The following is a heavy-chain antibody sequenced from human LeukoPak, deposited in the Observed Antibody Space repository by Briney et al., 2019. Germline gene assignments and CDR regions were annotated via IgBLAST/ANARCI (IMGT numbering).Heavy chain of an antibody. CDR2: INPSGGST. V-gene: IGHV1-46*01. J-gene: IGHJ4*02. D-gene: IGHD3-22*01. CDR1: GYTFTSYY. CDR3: ARAPYYYDSSGLGFDY. Sequence: ASVKVSCKASGYTFTSYYMHWVRQAPGQGLEWMGIINPSGGSTSYAQKFQGRVTMTRDTSTSTVYMELSSLRSEDTAVYYCARAPYYYDSSGLGFDYWGQGTLVTVSS.